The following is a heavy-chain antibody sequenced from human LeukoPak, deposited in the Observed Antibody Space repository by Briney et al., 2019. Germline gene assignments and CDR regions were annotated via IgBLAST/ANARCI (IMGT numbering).Heavy chain of an antibody. CDR2: ISDSGGST. V-gene: IGHV3-23*01. D-gene: IGHD2-15*01. CDR1: GFTFSSYG. Sequence: PGGSLRLSCAASGFTFSSYGMSWVRQAPGKGLEWVSTISDSGGSTYYADSVKGRFTISRDNSKNTLYLQMNSLRAEETAIYYCAKAPVASCRGAFCYPFDCWGQGNLVTVSS. CDR3: AKAPVASCRGAFCYPFDC. J-gene: IGHJ4*02.